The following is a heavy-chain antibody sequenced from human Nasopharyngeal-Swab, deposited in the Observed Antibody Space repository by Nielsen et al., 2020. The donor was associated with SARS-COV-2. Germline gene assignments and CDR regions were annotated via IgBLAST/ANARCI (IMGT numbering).Heavy chain of an antibody. D-gene: IGHD3-10*01. Sequence: SVKVSCKASGGTFSSYAISWVRQAPGQGLEWMGGIIPIFGTANYAQKFQGRVTITADESTSTAYMELNSLSSEDTAVYYCARVGWYYYGSGSYYNHYYYYYMDVWGKGTTVTVSS. V-gene: IGHV1-69*13. CDR1: GGTFSSYA. J-gene: IGHJ6*03. CDR2: IIPIFGTA. CDR3: ARVGWYYYGSGSYYNHYYYYYMDV.